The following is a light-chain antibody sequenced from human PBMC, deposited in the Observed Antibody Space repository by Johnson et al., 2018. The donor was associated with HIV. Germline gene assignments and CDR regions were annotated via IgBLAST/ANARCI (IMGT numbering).Light chain of an antibody. V-gene: IGLV1-51*02. CDR2: KDN. Sequence: QSVLTQPPSVSAAPGQKVTIYCSGSSSTIGNNFVSWYQVLPGTAPKLLIYKDNERPSGISDRFSGSKSGTSATLGITGLQPGDEADYYCGTWDSSLRSGFFGTGTKVTVL. J-gene: IGLJ1*01. CDR3: GTWDSSLRSGF. CDR1: SSTIGNNF.